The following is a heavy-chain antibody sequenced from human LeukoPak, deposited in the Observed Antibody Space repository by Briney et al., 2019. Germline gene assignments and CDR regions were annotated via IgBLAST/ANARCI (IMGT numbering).Heavy chain of an antibody. CDR2: IKSKSDGGTT. CDR1: GFTFSSYA. V-gene: IGHV3-15*01. J-gene: IGHJ3*02. Sequence: PGGSLRLSCAASGFTFSSYAMHWVRQAPGKGLEWVGRIKSKSDGGTTDYAAPVKGRFTISRDDSKNTLYLQMNSLKTEDTAVYYCIRLWFGEFIWGQGTMVSVSS. CDR3: IRLWFGEFI. D-gene: IGHD3-10*01.